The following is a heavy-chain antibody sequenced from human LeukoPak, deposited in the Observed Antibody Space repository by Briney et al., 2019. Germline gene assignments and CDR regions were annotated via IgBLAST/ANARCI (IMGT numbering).Heavy chain of an antibody. CDR3: ARQSSSWTVDY. CDR1: GYSFSSYW. Sequence: GESLKISCRGSGYSFSSYWIGWVRQMPGEGLEWMGIILPGNSDTKYSPSSQGRVTISADKSVSTAYLQWSSLRASDTAMYYCARQSSSWTVDYWGQGTLVTVSS. D-gene: IGHD6-13*01. J-gene: IGHJ4*02. V-gene: IGHV5-51*01. CDR2: ILPGNSDT.